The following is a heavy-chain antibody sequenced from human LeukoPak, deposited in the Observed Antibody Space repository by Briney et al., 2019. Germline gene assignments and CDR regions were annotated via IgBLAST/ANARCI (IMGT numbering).Heavy chain of an antibody. V-gene: IGHV3-23*01. D-gene: IGHD2-2*03. CDR3: AKESVANVVTLFDY. Sequence: GGSLRLSCAASGFTFSSYAMSWVRQAPGKGLEWVSAISGSGSKTYYADSVKRRFTISRDNSKNTLYLQMNSLRAEDTAVYNCAKESVANVVTLFDYWGQGTLVTVSS. J-gene: IGHJ4*02. CDR1: GFTFSSYA. CDR2: ISGSGSKT.